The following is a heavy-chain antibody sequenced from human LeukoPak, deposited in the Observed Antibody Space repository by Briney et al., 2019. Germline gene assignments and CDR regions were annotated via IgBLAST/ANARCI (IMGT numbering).Heavy chain of an antibody. Sequence: PGGSLRLSCAASGFTVSSNYMSWVRQAPGKGLEWVSVIYSGGSTYHADSVKGRFTISRDNSKNTLYLQMNSLRAEDTAVYYCARVGGFEWELLHDYWGQGTLVTVSS. V-gene: IGHV3-53*01. J-gene: IGHJ4*02. CDR1: GFTVSSNY. D-gene: IGHD1-26*01. CDR2: IYSGGST. CDR3: ARVGGFEWELLHDY.